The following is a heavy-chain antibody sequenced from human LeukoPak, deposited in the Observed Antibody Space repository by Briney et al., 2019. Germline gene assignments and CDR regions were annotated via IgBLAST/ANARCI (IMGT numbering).Heavy chain of an antibody. J-gene: IGHJ3*02. V-gene: IGHV3-7*04. CDR3: ARDWQWQQLDGDAFDI. D-gene: IGHD6-13*01. CDR2: IKQDGSEK. CDR1: GFTFSGYW. Sequence: GGSLRLSCAASGFTFSGYWMSWVRQAPGKGLEWVASIKQDGSEKYYVDSVKGRFAISRDNAKNSLFLQMNSLRAEDTAVYYCARDWQWQQLDGDAFDIWGQGTMVTVSS.